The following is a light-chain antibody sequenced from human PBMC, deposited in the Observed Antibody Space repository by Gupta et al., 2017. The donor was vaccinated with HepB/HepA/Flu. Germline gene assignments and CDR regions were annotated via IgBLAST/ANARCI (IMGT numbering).Light chain of an antibody. CDR1: QSLSSN. J-gene: IGKJ4*01. CDR2: GAS. Sequence: EIVLTQSPATLSVSPGERATLSCRASQSLSSNLAWYQQKPGQAPRLLIYGASTRATGIPARFSGSESGTEFTLTISSLQSEDFAVYYCQQYKNWPPLTFGGGTKVEIK. CDR3: QQYKNWPPLT. V-gene: IGKV3-15*01.